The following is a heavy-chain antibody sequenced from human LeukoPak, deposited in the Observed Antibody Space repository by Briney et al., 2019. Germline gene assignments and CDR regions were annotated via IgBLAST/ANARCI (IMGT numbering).Heavy chain of an antibody. V-gene: IGHV3-48*02. J-gene: IGHJ4*02. CDR1: GFTFSSYA. D-gene: IGHD5-18*01. CDR3: ARPWGYIYGYSDY. CDR2: ISSSSSTT. Sequence: GSLRLSCAASGFTFSSYAMNWVRQAPGKGLEWVSYISSSSSTTHYADSVKGRFTISRDSAKTSLYLQMNSLRDEDTAVYYCARPWGYIYGYSDYWGQGTLVTVSS.